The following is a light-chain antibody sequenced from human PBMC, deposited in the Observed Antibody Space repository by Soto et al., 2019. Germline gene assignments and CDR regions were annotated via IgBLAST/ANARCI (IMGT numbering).Light chain of an antibody. CDR3: QQYTEWPPEYT. CDR1: QSVGTK. V-gene: IGKV3-15*01. CDR2: GVS. J-gene: IGKJ2*01. Sequence: EIIMTQSPATLSVSPGEGATLSCRASQSVGTKLAWYQQKPGQAPRLLIYGVSTRANGVPATFSGSGSGTDFSLTISSLESEDFAVYYCQQYTEWPPEYTFGQGTKLDIK.